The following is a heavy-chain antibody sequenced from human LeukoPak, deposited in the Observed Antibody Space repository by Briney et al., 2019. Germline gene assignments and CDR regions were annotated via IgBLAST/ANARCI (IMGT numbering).Heavy chain of an antibody. CDR2: IHYSGST. D-gene: IGHD2-21*01. CDR1: GGSISSYH. CDR3: ARSVSWGLLVRDDAFDI. Sequence: PSVTLSLTCTVSGGSISSYHWIWIRQPPGKGLEWIGYIHYSGSTNYNPSLKSRVTTSVDTSKKQFSLKLRSVTAADTAVYYCARSVSWGLLVRDDAFDIWGQGTMVTVSS. V-gene: IGHV4-59*08. J-gene: IGHJ3*02.